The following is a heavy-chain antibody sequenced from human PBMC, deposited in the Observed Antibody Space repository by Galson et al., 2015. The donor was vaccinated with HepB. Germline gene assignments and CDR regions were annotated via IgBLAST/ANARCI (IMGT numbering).Heavy chain of an antibody. CDR2: ISGYNGNT. CDR3: ARDFGNYGMDV. J-gene: IGHJ6*02. D-gene: IGHD3-3*01. V-gene: IGHV1-18*04. Sequence: SVKVSCKASGYTFSDYAISWVRQPPGQGLEWMGWISGYNGNTKFTQKIRGRVTMTTDTSTSTAFMELRSLSTDDTAVYYCARDFGNYGMDVWGQGTTVTVSS. CDR1: GYTFSDYA.